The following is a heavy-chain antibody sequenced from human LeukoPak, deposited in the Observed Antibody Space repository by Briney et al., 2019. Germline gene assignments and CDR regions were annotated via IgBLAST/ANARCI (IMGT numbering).Heavy chain of an antibody. J-gene: IGHJ4*02. CDR3: ARDQGAWGYGYNFDY. Sequence: PGGSLRLSCAASGFTLSSYTMNWVRQAPGKGLEWVAVISYDGSDKYYADSVKGRFTISRDNSKNTLHLQMISLRAEDTAVYYCARDQGAWGYGYNFDYWGQGTLVTVSS. CDR1: GFTLSSYT. D-gene: IGHD3-16*01. V-gene: IGHV3-30-3*01. CDR2: ISYDGSDK.